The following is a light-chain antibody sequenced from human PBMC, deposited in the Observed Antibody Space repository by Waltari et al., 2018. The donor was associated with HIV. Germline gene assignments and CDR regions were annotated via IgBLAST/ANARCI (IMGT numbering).Light chain of an antibody. CDR2: QDA. Sequence: SYELTQPPSVSVSPGQTASLTCSGDDLTKKYVSWYQQRPGQSPVLVIYQDARRPSGMPERFCGSSSGNTATLTISGTQSMDEADYYGQAWDSNSAVFGGGTKLTVL. CDR3: QAWDSNSAV. J-gene: IGLJ2*01. V-gene: IGLV3-1*01. CDR1: DLTKKY.